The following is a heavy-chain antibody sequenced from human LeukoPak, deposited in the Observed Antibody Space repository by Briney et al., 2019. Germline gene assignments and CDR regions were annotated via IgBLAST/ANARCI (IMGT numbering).Heavy chain of an antibody. D-gene: IGHD2-2*03. V-gene: IGHV1-69*02. CDR1: GGTFSSYT. J-gene: IGHJ4*02. CDR2: IIPILGIA. Sequence: ASVKVSRKASGGTFSSYTISWVRQAPGQGLEWMGRIIPILGIANYAQKFQGRVTITADKSTSTAYMELSSLRSEDTAVYYCATGYCSSTSCLYFDYWGQGTLVTVSS. CDR3: ATGYCSSTSCLYFDY.